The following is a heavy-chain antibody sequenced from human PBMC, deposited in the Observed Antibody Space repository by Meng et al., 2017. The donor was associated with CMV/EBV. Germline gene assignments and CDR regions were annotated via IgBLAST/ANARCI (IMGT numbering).Heavy chain of an antibody. J-gene: IGHJ4*02. CDR3: ARDAVVPADAPFHY. CDR1: GSTFTSYG. D-gene: IGHD2-2*01. Sequence: VSLVLFGAYVKKTGAVVQVSCKASGSTFTSYGIIWVGQAPGKGLEWMGWISAYNGNTNYAQKLQGRVTMTTDTSTSTAYMELRSLRSDDTAVYYCARDAVVPADAPFHYWGQGTLVTVSS. V-gene: IGHV1-18*01. CDR2: ISAYNGNT.